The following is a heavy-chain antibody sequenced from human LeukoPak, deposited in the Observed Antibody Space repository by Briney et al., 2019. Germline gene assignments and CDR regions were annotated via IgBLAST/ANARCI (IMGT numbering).Heavy chain of an antibody. Sequence: PSETLSLTCAVYGGSFSGYYWSWIRQPPGKGLEWIGEINHSGSTNYSPSLKSRVTISVDTSKNQFSLKLSSVTAADTAVYYCARAGGASYYYDSSGYYHFDYWGQGTLVTVSS. J-gene: IGHJ4*02. CDR2: INHSGST. D-gene: IGHD3-22*01. CDR3: ARAGGASYYYDSSGYYHFDY. V-gene: IGHV4-34*01. CDR1: GGSFSGYY.